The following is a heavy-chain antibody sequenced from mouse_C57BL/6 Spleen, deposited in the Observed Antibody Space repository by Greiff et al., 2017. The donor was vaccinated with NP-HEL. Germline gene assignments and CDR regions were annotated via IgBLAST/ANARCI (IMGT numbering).Heavy chain of an antibody. V-gene: IGHV1-19*01. Sequence: VQLQQSGPVLVKPGASVKMSCKASGYTFTDYYMNWVKQSHGKSLEWIGVINPYNGGTSYNQKFKGKATLTVDKSSSTAYMELNSLTSEDSAVYYCARDSVITTVVATDYYAMDYWGQGTSVTVSS. D-gene: IGHD1-1*01. J-gene: IGHJ4*01. CDR1: GYTFTDYY. CDR2: INPYNGGT. CDR3: ARDSVITTVVATDYYAMDY.